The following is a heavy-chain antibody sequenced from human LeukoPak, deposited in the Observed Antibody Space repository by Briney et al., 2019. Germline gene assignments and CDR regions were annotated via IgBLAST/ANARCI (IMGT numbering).Heavy chain of an antibody. V-gene: IGHV3-15*01. J-gene: IGHJ4*02. CDR1: GFTFSNAW. CDR3: TTPYYGGSMIVVDY. Sequence: GGSLRLSCAASGFTFSNAWMSWVRQAPGKGLEWVGRIKSKTDGGTTDYAAPVKGRFTISRDDSKNTLYLQMNSLKTEDTAVYYCTTPYYGGSMIVVDYWGQGTLVTVSS. CDR2: IKSKTDGGTT. D-gene: IGHD3-22*01.